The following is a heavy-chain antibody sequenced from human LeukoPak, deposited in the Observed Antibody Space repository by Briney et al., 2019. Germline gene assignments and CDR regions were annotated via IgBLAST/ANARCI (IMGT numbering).Heavy chain of an antibody. CDR3: AREFFPTNYYDRSDDAFDI. CDR2: SNAGNGNT. CDR1: GYPFTTYD. Sequence: ASVKVSCKASGYPFTTYDMHWVRQAPGQRLDWMGWSNAGNGNTKYSQEFQGRVTITTDTSARTAYMVLSSLRSEDMAVYYCAREFFPTNYYDRSDDAFDIWGQGTMVTVSS. V-gene: IGHV1-3*02. D-gene: IGHD3-22*01. J-gene: IGHJ3*02.